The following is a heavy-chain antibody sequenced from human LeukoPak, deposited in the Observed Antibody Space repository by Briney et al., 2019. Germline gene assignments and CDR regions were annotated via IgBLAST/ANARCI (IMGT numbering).Heavy chain of an antibody. CDR1: GGSISSGGYY. CDR3: AREDGYCSSIGCFNWFDP. CDR2: IYYIGNT. D-gene: IGHD2-2*01. J-gene: IGHJ5*02. Sequence: PSQTLSLTCTVSGGSISSGGYYWSWIRQHPGKGLEWIGHIYYIGNTNYNPSLKSRVTISVDTSKNQFSLKLRSVTAADTAVYYCAREDGYCSSIGCFNWFDPWGQGTLVTVSS. V-gene: IGHV4-61*08.